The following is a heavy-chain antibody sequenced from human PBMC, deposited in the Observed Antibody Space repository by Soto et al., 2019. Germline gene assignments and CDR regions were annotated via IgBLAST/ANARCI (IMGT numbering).Heavy chain of an antibody. Sequence: VSVKASCKASGSTFTYYGISWVRQSPVQGLEWLGWISAHKGNTNYAPKFQGRVTMTTDTTTNTAYMELSRLRSEDTAMYYCATVHPSGIAVAHDAFDIWGQGTMVTVSS. J-gene: IGHJ3*02. D-gene: IGHD6-19*01. CDR3: ATVHPSGIAVAHDAFDI. CDR2: ISAHKGNT. CDR1: GSTFTYYG. V-gene: IGHV1-18*01.